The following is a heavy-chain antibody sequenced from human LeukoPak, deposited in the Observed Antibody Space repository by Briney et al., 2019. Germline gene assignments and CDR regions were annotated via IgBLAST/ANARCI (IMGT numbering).Heavy chain of an antibody. CDR1: GGSISSSSYY. D-gene: IGHD2-15*01. CDR3: ASDPRYCSGGSCYRLSRGAEYFQH. J-gene: IGHJ1*01. Sequence: LSLTCTVSGGSISSSSYYWGWIRQPPGKGLEWVSYISSSGSTIYYADSVKGRFTISRDNAKNSLYLQMNSLRAEDTAVYYCASDPRYCSGGSCYRLSRGAEYFQHWGQGTLVTVSS. V-gene: IGHV3-11*04. CDR2: ISSSGSTI.